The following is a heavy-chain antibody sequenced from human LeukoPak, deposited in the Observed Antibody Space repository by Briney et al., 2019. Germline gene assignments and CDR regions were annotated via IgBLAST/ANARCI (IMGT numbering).Heavy chain of an antibody. CDR2: SNNDGSGT. CDR3: AKSDSSGYPPSY. V-gene: IGHV3-74*01. D-gene: IGHD3-22*01. CDR1: GFIFSDYW. Sequence: GGSLRLSCAASGFIFSDYWMHWVRQAPGKGPVWVSRSNNDGSGTSYADSVKGRFTISRDNAKRTLYLQMNSLIPEDSALYYCAKSDSSGYPPSYWGQGTLVTVSS. J-gene: IGHJ4*02.